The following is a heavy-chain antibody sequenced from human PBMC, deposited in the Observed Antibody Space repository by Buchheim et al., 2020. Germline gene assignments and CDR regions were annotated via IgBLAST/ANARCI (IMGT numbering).Heavy chain of an antibody. D-gene: IGHD6-13*01. V-gene: IGHV4-34*01. Sequence: QVQLQQWGAGLLKPSETLSLTCAVYGGSFSGYYWSWIRQPPGKGLEWIGEINHSGSTNYNPSLKSRVTISVDTSKNQFSLKLSSVTAADTAVYYCARRGSSSWKITGYDYWGQGTL. CDR2: INHSGST. J-gene: IGHJ4*02. CDR3: ARRGSSSWKITGYDY. CDR1: GGSFSGYY.